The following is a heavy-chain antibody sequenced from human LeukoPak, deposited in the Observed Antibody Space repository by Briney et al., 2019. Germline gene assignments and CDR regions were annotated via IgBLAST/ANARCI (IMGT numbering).Heavy chain of an antibody. Sequence: SETLSLTCAVYGGSFSGYYWSWIRQPPGKGLEWIGEINHSGTTNYNPSLKSRVTISVDTSKNQFSLRLTSVTAADTAVYYCARGRMPIVGEYQLQSPLWWSQGTLVIVSS. CDR1: GGSFSGYY. D-gene: IGHD2-2*01. CDR3: ARGRMPIVGEYQLQSPLW. V-gene: IGHV4-34*01. CDR2: INHSGTT. J-gene: IGHJ1*01.